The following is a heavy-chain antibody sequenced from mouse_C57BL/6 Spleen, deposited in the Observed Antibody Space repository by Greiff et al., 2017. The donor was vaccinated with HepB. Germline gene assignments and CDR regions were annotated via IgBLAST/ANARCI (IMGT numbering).Heavy chain of an antibody. CDR2: IYPGDGDT. J-gene: IGHJ2*01. V-gene: IGHV1-82*01. CDR1: GYAFSSSW. CDR3: ARSVLGPDY. Sequence: QVQLKESGPELVKPGASVKISCKASGYAFSSSWMNWVKQRPGKGLEWIGRIYPGDGDTNYNGKFKGKATLTADKSSSTAYMQHSSLTSEDSAVYFCARSVLGPDYWGQGTTLTVSS. D-gene: IGHD4-1*01.